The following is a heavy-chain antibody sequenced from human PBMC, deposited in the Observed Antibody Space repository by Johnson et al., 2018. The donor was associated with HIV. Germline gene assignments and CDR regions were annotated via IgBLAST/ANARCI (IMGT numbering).Heavy chain of an antibody. Sequence: QVQLVESGGGVVQPGGSLRLSCVASGFTFSSYGMHWVRQAPGKGLEWVAFIRYDGSNKYYADSVKGRFTVSRDNSKNTLYLQMNSLRAEDTAVYYCALKAAFNDNGGGLGAFDVWGQGTMVTVSS. D-gene: IGHD3-22*01. CDR2: IRYDGSNK. V-gene: IGHV3-30*02. CDR3: ALKAAFNDNGGGLGAFDV. J-gene: IGHJ3*01. CDR1: GFTFSSYG.